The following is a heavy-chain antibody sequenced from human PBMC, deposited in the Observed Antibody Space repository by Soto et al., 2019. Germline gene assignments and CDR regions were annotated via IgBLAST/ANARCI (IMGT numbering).Heavy chain of an antibody. CDR2: IRAYNGNT. J-gene: IGHJ6*02. Sequence: QVQLVQSGAEVKKPGASVKVSCKASGYTFTSYGISWVRQAPGQGLEWMGWIRAYNGNTNYAQKLQGRVTMTTDTSTSTAYMELRSLRSDDTAVYYCAGGAILWFGALDYYYGMDVWGQGTTVTVSS. D-gene: IGHD3-10*01. V-gene: IGHV1-18*04. CDR3: AGGAILWFGALDYYYGMDV. CDR1: GYTFTSYG.